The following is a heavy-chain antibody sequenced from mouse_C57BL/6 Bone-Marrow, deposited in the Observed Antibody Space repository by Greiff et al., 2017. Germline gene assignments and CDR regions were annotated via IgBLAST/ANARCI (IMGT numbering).Heavy chain of an antibody. V-gene: IGHV1-69*01. Sequence: QVQLQQPGAELVMPGASVKLSCKASGYTFTSYWMHWVKQRPGQGLEWIGEIDPSDSYTNYNQKFKGKSTLTVDESSSTAYMQLSSLTSEDSAVYYCARRDGYSTWFAYWGQGTLVTVSA. D-gene: IGHD2-3*01. CDR2: IDPSDSYT. CDR1: GYTFTSYW. J-gene: IGHJ3*01. CDR3: ARRDGYSTWFAY.